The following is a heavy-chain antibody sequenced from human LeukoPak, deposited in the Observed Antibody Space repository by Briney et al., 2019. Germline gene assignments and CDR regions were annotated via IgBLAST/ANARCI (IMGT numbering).Heavy chain of an antibody. CDR2: IYHSGST. CDR3: AMSSGGFSLTP. D-gene: IGHD2-15*01. J-gene: IGHJ4*02. Sequence: GSLRLSCAASGFTFSSYSMNWARQSPGKGLEWIGEIYHSGSTSYNPSLKSQVTFSVDESNNQYFLILSAVTAADTAVYYCAMSSGGFSLTPWGQGILVTVAS. V-gene: IGHV4-4*02. CDR1: GFTFSSYSM.